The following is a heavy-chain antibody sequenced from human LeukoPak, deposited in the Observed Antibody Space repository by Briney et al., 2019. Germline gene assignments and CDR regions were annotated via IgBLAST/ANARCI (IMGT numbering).Heavy chain of an antibody. CDR2: ISGSGGST. J-gene: IGHJ6*03. CDR1: GFTFSSYG. V-gene: IGHV3-23*01. Sequence: QTGGSLRLSCAASGFTFSSYGMSWVRQAPGKGLEWVSAISGSGGSTYYADSVKGRFTISRDNSKNTLYLQMNSLRAEDTAVYYCAKDGGNSFHYYYYMDVWGKGTAVTISS. CDR3: AKDGGNSFHYYYYMDV. D-gene: IGHD4-23*01.